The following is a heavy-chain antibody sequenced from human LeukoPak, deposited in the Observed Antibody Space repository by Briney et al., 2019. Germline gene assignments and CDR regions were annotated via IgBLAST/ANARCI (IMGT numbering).Heavy chain of an antibody. CDR3: AKGAAAAGTMYYYYYMDV. CDR2: ISGSGGST. CDR1: GFTFSSYA. Sequence: GGSLRLSCAASGFTFSSYAMSWVRQAPGKGLEWVSAISGSGGSTYYADSVKGRFTISRDNSKNTLYLQVNSLRAEDTAVYYCAKGAAAAGTMYYYYYMDVWGKGTTVTVSS. D-gene: IGHD6-13*01. V-gene: IGHV3-23*01. J-gene: IGHJ6*03.